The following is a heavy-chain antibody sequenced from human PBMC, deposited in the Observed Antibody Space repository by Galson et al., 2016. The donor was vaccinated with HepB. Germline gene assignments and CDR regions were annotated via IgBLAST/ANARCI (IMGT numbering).Heavy chain of an antibody. Sequence: SLRLSCAASGFSFDDYAMHWVRQAPAKGLEWVAAVAYDGSNKYYTDSVRGRFAISRDNSNNTLYLQMDSLRTEDTAVYYCAKSLGVRGDYFDYWGQGTLVTVAS. J-gene: IGHJ4*02. CDR2: VAYDGSNK. CDR3: AKSLGVRGDYFDY. D-gene: IGHD7-27*01. V-gene: IGHV3-30*18. CDR1: GFSFDDYA.